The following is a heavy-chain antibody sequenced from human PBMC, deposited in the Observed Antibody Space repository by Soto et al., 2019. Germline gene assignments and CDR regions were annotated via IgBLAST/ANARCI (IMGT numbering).Heavy chain of an antibody. D-gene: IGHD3-9*01. Sequence: QVPLVQSGAEVKKPGASVKVSCKASGYTFTSYDINWVRQATGQGLEWMGWMNPNSGNTGYAQKFQGRVTMTRNTSISTAYMELSSLRSEDTAVYYCARGLYGDISTGYNLYYMDVWGKGTTVTVSS. J-gene: IGHJ6*03. CDR1: GYTFTSYD. V-gene: IGHV1-8*01. CDR3: ARGLYGDISTGYNLYYMDV. CDR2: MNPNSGNT.